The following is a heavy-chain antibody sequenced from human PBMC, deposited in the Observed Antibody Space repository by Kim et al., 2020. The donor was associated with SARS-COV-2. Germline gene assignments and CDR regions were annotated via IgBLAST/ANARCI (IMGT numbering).Heavy chain of an antibody. J-gene: IGHJ1*01. CDR2: VSGTTGRT. CDR1: GFTFRNFA. Sequence: GGSLRLSCAASGFTFRNFAMTWVRQAPGKGLERVSSVSGTTGRTYYADSVKGRFTISRDNSRNTLYLQLNTLRAEDTAVYYCARGDSYYDFCLGSWGQGTLVTVSS. D-gene: IGHD3-3*01. CDR3: ARGDSYYDFCLGS. V-gene: IGHV3-23*01.